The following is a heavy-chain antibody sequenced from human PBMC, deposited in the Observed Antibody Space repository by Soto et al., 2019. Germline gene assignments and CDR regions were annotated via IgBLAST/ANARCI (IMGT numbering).Heavy chain of an antibody. V-gene: IGHV3-72*01. Sequence: EVQLVASGGGLVQPGGSLRLACAASGFTLSDDYMDWFRQAPGKGLEWVVRSRNKGNSYTTEYAPSVKGRFTISRDDSKNSLYRKRNSLSTEDTAVYYCTRLLSGWGYWGQGTLVTVSS. CDR2: SRNKGNSYTT. CDR3: TRLLSGWGY. CDR1: GFTLSDDY. D-gene: IGHD3-16*01. J-gene: IGHJ4*02.